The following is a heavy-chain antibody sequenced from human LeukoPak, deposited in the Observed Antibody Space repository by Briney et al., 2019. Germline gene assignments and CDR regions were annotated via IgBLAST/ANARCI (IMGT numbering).Heavy chain of an antibody. CDR2: ISGSGGST. J-gene: IGHJ6*02. Sequence: AGGSLRLSCAASGFTFSIYAMTWVRQAPGKGLEWVSAISGSGGSTAYAASVKGRFTISRDNSKNTLYLQMNSLRAEDTAVYYCAREEYYGSGSFFYYYYYGMDVWGQGTTVTVSS. CDR1: GFTFSIYA. CDR3: AREEYYGSGSFFYYYYYGMDV. V-gene: IGHV3-23*01. D-gene: IGHD3-10*01.